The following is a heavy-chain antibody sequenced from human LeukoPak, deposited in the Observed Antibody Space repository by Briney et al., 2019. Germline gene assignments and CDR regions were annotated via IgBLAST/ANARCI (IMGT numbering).Heavy chain of an antibody. D-gene: IGHD2-15*01. CDR2: ISGSGGST. CDR3: ARSIVVVVAATPFDY. CDR1: GFTFSSYE. J-gene: IGHJ4*02. V-gene: IGHV3-23*01. Sequence: GGSLRLSCAASGFTFSSYEMNWVRQAPGKGLEWVSAISGSGGSTYYADSVKGRFTISRDNSKNTLYLQMNSLRAEDTAVYYCARSIVVVVAATPFDYWGQGALVTVSS.